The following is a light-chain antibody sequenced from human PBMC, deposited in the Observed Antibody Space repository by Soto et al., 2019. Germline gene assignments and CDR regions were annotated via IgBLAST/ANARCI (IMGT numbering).Light chain of an antibody. CDR2: GAS. V-gene: IGKV1-39*01. J-gene: IGKJ2*01. CDR1: QSISSY. Sequence: DIQMTQSPSSLSASVGDRVTITCRASQSISSYLNWYQQKSGKAPNLLIYGASSLQRGVPSRFSGRGSGTDFTLTISSQQPEDFTTYYCQQSYSTPETFGQGTKLEMK. CDR3: QQSYSTPET.